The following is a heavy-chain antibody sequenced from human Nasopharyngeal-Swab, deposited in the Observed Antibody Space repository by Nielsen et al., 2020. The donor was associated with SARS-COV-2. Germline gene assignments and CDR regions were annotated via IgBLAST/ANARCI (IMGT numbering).Heavy chain of an antibody. V-gene: IGHV4-61*08. CDR3: ARDLVCSGGSCYSNGFDY. Sequence: SETLSLTCTVSGGSISSGDYYWSWIRQPPGRGVEWIGYIYYSGSTNYNPSLKSRVTISVDTSKNQFSLKLSSVTAADTAVYYCARDLVCSGGSCYSNGFDYWGQGTLVTVSS. CDR2: IYYSGST. J-gene: IGHJ4*02. D-gene: IGHD2-15*01. CDR1: GGSISSGDYY.